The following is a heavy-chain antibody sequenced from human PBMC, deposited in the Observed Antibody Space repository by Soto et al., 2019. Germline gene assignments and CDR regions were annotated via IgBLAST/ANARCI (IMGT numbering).Heavy chain of an antibody. CDR2: ISGSGGST. CDR1: GFTFSSYA. CDR3: AKALGSGSYYIY. V-gene: IGHV3-23*01. J-gene: IGHJ4*02. Sequence: EVQLLESGGGLVQPGGSLRLSCAASGFTFSSYAMSWVRQAPGKGLEWVSAISGSGGSTYYADSVKGRFTISRDNSKNTLYLQMTSLRAEDTAVYYCAKALGSGSYYIYWGQGTLVTVSS. D-gene: IGHD3-10*01.